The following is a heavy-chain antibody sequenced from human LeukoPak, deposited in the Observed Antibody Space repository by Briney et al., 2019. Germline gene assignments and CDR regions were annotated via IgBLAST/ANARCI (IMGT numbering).Heavy chain of an antibody. CDR1: GFTFSSYA. CDR3: AKELTRGAVPAAMRWDWFDP. J-gene: IGHJ5*02. Sequence: GGSLRLSCAASGFTFSSYAMSWVRQAPGKGLEWVSAISGSGGSTYYADSVKGRFTISRDNSKNTLYLQMNSLRAEDTVVYYCAKELTRGAVPAAMRWDWFDPWGQGTLVTVSS. CDR2: ISGSGGST. V-gene: IGHV3-23*01. D-gene: IGHD2-2*01.